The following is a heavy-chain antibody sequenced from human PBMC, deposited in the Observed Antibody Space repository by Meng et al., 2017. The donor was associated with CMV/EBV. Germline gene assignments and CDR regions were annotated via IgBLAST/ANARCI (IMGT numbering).Heavy chain of an antibody. Sequence: QLRESGPGRVKPSETLSLPCTVSGGSISSSSYYWGWIRQPPGKGLEWIGSIYYSGSTYYNPSLKSRVTISVDTSKNQFSLKLSSVTAADTAVYYCARGGIAAAGLHWGQGTLVTVSS. CDR1: GGSISSSSYY. CDR2: IYYSGST. V-gene: IGHV4-39*07. J-gene: IGHJ4*02. CDR3: ARGGIAAAGLH. D-gene: IGHD6-13*01.